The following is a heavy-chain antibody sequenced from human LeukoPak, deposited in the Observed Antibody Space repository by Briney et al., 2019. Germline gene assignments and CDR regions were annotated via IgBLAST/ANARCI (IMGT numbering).Heavy chain of an antibody. V-gene: IGHV4-39*01. CDR3: ARRLAYCGGDCYSFAFDI. CDR2: IYYSGST. D-gene: IGHD2-21*02. CDR1: GGSISSSSYY. Sequence: SETLSLTCTVSGGSISSSSYYWGWIRQPPGKGLQWIGSIYYSGSTYYNPSLKSRVTISVDTSKNQFSLKLSSVTAADTAVYYCARRLAYCGGDCYSFAFDIWGQGTMVTVSS. J-gene: IGHJ3*02.